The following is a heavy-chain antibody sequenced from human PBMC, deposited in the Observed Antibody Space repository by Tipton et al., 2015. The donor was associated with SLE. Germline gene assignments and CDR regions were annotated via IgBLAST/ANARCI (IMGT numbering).Heavy chain of an antibody. CDR3: TTDPDWEGPPPSFDY. V-gene: IGHV3-15*01. J-gene: IGHJ4*02. CDR2: IKSKTDGGTT. Sequence: QLVQSGGGLVQPGGSLRLSCAASGFTFSNAWMSWVRQAPGKGLEWVGRIKSKTDGGTTDYAAPVKGRFTISRDDSKNTLYLQMNSLKTEDTAVYYCTTDPDWEGPPPSFDYWGQGTLVTVSS. D-gene: IGHD3/OR15-3a*01. CDR1: GFTFSNAW.